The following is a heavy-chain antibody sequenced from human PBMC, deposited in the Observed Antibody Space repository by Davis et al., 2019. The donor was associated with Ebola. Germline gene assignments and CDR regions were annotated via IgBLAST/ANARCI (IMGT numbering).Heavy chain of an antibody. J-gene: IGHJ4*02. CDR2: IYYSGST. V-gene: IGHV4-59*08. CDR3: ARGDYHGYSGSYLGY. Sequence: MPSETLSLTCTVSGGSISSYYWSWIRQPPGKGLGWIGYIYYSGSTNYNPSLKSRVTISVDTSKNQFSLKLSSVTAADTAVYYCARGDYHGYSGSYLGYWGQGTLVTVSS. D-gene: IGHD1-26*01. CDR1: GGSISSYY.